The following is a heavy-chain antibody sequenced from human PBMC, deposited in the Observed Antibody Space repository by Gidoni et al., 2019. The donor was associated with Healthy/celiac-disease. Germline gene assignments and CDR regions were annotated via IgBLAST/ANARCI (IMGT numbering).Heavy chain of an antibody. D-gene: IGHD5-18*01. J-gene: IGHJ4*02. V-gene: IGHV4-4*07. CDR2: IYTSGST. Sequence: QVQLQESGPGLVKPSETLSLTCTASGGSISSYYWSWIRQPAGKGLEWIGRIYTSGSTNYNPYLKSRVTMSVDTVKNQFSLKLSAVTAVDTAVYYCAREPGQYSFFDYWGQGTLVTVSS. CDR1: GGSISSYY. CDR3: AREPGQYSFFDY.